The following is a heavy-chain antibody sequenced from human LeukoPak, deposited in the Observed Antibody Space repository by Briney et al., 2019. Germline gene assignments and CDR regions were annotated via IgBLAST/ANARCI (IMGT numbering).Heavy chain of an antibody. D-gene: IGHD6-19*01. V-gene: IGHV3-74*01. CDR1: GFTFSISA. Sequence: GGSLRLSCAASGFTFSISAMNWFRQAPGKGLVWVSRIKSDGSTTSYADSVKGRIIISRDNAKNTLYLQMNSLRAEDTAVYYCARRAAVAGTLDYWGQGTLVTVSS. CDR3: ARRAAVAGTLDY. J-gene: IGHJ4*02. CDR2: IKSDGSTT.